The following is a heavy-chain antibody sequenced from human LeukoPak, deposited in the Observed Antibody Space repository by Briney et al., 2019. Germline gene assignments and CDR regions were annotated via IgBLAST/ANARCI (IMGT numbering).Heavy chain of an antibody. Sequence: SETLSLTCTVSGGSISSGDYYWSWVRQPPGKGLEWIVYIYYSGSTYYNPSLKSRVTISVDRSKNQFSLKLSSVTAADTAVYYCARAIIAAAGTNNWFDPWGQGTLVTVSS. CDR1: GGSISSGDYY. J-gene: IGHJ5*02. D-gene: IGHD6-13*01. CDR3: ARAIIAAAGTNNWFDP. CDR2: IYYSGST. V-gene: IGHV4-30-4*01.